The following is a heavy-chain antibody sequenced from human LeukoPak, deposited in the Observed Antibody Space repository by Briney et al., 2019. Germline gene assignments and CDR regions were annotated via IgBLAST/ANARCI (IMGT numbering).Heavy chain of an antibody. Sequence: PPETLSLTCIVSGASISSTYHDWGWIRQPPGNGLEWIGSIYHTGTTYYNASLKSRVTISVDMSKNQCSLKLTSVSAADTAVYYCARQRTTMIADWGQGTLVTVSS. CDR1: GASISSTYHD. J-gene: IGHJ4*02. CDR3: ARQRTTMIAD. D-gene: IGHD3-22*01. V-gene: IGHV4-39*01. CDR2: IYHTGTT.